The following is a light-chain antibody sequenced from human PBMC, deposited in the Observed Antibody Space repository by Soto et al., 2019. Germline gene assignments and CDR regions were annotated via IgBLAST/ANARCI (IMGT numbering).Light chain of an antibody. CDR3: QQYGSSPLT. J-gene: IGKJ4*01. Sequence: EIVMTQSPATLSVSPGERATLSCRASQSVSSNYLAWYQLKPGQAPRLLIYGASSRATGIPDRFSGSGSGTDFTLTISRLEPEDFAVYYCQQYGSSPLTFGGGTKVDIK. CDR1: QSVSSNY. CDR2: GAS. V-gene: IGKV3-20*01.